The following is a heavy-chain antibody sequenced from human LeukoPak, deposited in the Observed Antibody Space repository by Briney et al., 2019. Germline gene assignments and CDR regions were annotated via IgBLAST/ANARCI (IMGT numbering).Heavy chain of an antibody. V-gene: IGHV3-53*05. D-gene: IGHD3-10*01. CDR3: TRAPVISGPYGSGTYYLDV. J-gene: IGHJ6*03. CDR1: GFTVSSNS. Sequence: GGSLRLSCAASGFTVSSNSMSWVRQAPGKGLEWVSIIYSGGSTYYADSVKGRFTISRDNSKNTLSLQMNSLRPEDSAIYYCTRAPVISGPYGSGTYYLDVWGEGTTVTVSS. CDR2: IYSGGST.